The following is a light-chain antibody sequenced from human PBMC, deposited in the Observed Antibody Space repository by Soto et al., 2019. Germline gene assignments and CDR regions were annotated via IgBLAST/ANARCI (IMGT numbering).Light chain of an antibody. CDR2: DAS. V-gene: IGKV1-5*01. Sequence: DIQMTQSPSTLSAFVGDRVTITCRASQSISSRLAWYQQKPGRDPKVLIYDASNLESGVPPRFSGSGSGTEFTLTISGLQPDDFATYYCQQYNIYSGLTFGQGTKVEIK. CDR3: QQYNIYSGLT. CDR1: QSISSR. J-gene: IGKJ1*01.